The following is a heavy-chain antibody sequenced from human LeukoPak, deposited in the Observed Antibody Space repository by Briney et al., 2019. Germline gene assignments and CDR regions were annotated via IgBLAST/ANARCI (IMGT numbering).Heavy chain of an antibody. CDR3: ASLVVVVVTASEIDY. D-gene: IGHD2-21*02. V-gene: IGHV4-39*01. J-gene: IGHJ4*02. Sequence: SETLSLTCSVSGGSLSSSSYYWGWVRQPPGKGLEWIGSSHYSGSTYYNPSLKSRVTISGDTSKNQFSLKLRSVTAADTAVYYCASLVVVVVTASEIDYWGQGTLVTVSS. CDR1: GGSLSSSSYY. CDR2: SHYSGST.